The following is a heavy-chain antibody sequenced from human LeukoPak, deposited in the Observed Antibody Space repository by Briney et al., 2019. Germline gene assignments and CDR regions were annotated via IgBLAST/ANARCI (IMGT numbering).Heavy chain of an antibody. Sequence: GGSLRLSCAASGFTFSSYSMNWVRQAPGKGLEWVAVIWYDGSNKYYADSVKGRFTISRDNSKNTLYLQMNSLRAEDTAVYYCARRYAQIFDYWGQGTLVTVSS. CDR2: IWYDGSNK. D-gene: IGHD2-2*01. J-gene: IGHJ4*02. CDR1: GFTFSSYS. CDR3: ARRYAQIFDY. V-gene: IGHV3-33*08.